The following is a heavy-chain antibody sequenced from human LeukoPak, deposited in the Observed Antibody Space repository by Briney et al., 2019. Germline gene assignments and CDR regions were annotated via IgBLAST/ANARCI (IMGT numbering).Heavy chain of an antibody. Sequence: GGSLRLSCAASGFTFSSYWMHWVRQAPGKGLVWVSRINTDGSTTSYADSVKGRFTISRDNAKNTLYLQMNSLRAEDTAVYYCARDARFLEWPYYYYYMDVWGKGTTVTVSS. CDR1: GFTFSSYW. CDR2: INTDGSTT. CDR3: ARDARFLEWPYYYYYMDV. D-gene: IGHD3-3*01. V-gene: IGHV3-74*01. J-gene: IGHJ6*03.